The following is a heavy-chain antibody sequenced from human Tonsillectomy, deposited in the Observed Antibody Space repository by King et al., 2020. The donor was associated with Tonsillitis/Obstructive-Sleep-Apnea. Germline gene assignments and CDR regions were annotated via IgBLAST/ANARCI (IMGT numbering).Heavy chain of an antibody. D-gene: IGHD3-9*01. CDR3: ARDDILTGTLSH. CDR2: ISGFNGNT. CDR1: DYVFTSYG. V-gene: IGHV1-18*04. Sequence: QLVQSGAEVKKPGASVKVSCKASDYVFTSYGITWVRQAPGQGLEWMGWISGFNGNTNYAQRTQGRVTMTIDTSTSTAYMELRSLRSDDTAVYYCARDDILTGTLSHWGQGTLVTVSS. J-gene: IGHJ4*02.